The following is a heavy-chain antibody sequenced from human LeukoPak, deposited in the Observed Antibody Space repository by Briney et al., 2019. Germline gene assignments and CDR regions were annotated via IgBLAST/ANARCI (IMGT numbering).Heavy chain of an antibody. Sequence: ASVKVSCKASGYTFTSYYMHLVRQAPGQALEWTGIINPSGGSTSYAQKFQGRVTMTRDMSTSTVYMQLSSLRCEDSAVYYCARDGNSGSYYLNWFDPWGQGTLVTVSS. CDR3: ARDGNSGSYYLNWFDP. CDR2: INPSGGST. J-gene: IGHJ5*02. D-gene: IGHD3-10*01. V-gene: IGHV1-46*01. CDR1: GYTFTSYY.